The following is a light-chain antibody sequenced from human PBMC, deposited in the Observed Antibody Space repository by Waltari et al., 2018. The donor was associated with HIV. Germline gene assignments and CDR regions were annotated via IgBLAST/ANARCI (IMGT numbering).Light chain of an antibody. CDR3: MQALHTPIT. V-gene: IGKV2-28*01. CDR2: MSS. Sequence: DVLLTQSPASLAATPGESAAISCKPNQTLLHKNGKNYLDWYVKKSGQTPQLLMYMSSKLAAGVPVRFSGSGSGTDFTLKISRVEAEDVGLYYCMQALHTPITFGQGTRLEI. CDR1: QTLLHKNGKNY. J-gene: IGKJ5*01.